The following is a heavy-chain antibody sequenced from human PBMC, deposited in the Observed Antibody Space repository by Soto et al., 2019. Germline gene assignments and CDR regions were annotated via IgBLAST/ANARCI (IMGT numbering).Heavy chain of an antibody. J-gene: IGHJ5*02. D-gene: IGHD3-9*01. Sequence: GSTYYNPSLKSRVTISVDTSKNQFSLKLSSVTAADTAVYYCARADHYDILPGPLGWFDPWGQGTLVTVSS. CDR2: GST. V-gene: IGHV4-31*02. CDR3: ARADHYDILPGPLGWFDP.